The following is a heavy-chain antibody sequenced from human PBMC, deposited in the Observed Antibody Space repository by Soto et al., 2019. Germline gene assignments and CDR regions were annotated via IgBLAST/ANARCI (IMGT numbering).Heavy chain of an antibody. Sequence: SVKVYCKASGGTFSSYAISWVRQAPGQGLEWMGGIIPIFGTANYAQKFQGRVTITADKSTSTAYMELSSLRSEDTAVYYCAREKEQLAPFDYWGQGTLVTVSS. CDR2: IIPIFGTA. J-gene: IGHJ4*02. V-gene: IGHV1-69*06. CDR3: AREKEQLAPFDY. CDR1: GGTFSSYA. D-gene: IGHD6-13*01.